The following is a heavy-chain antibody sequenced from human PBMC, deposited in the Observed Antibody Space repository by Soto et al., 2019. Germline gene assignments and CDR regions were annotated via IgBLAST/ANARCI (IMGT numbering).Heavy chain of an antibody. CDR3: AHMTYYFDY. CDR1: GFSLSTSGVG. V-gene: IGHV2-5*02. CDR2: IYGDDDK. Sequence: QITLKESGPTLVKPTQTLTLTCTFSGFSLSTSGVGVGWIRQPPGKALEWLALIYGDDDKHYSPSLKSRLTITKDTSKNRVVLTMTNMDPVDTATYYCAHMTYYFDYWGQGTLVTVSS. J-gene: IGHJ4*02.